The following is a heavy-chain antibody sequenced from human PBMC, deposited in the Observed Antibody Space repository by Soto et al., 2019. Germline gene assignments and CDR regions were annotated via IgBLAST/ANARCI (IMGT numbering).Heavy chain of an antibody. V-gene: IGHV4-4*02. CDR2: IYHSGST. CDR1: GGSISSSNW. CDR3: ARAAMGGSSWPFDY. D-gene: IGHD6-13*01. J-gene: IGHJ4*02. Sequence: QVQLQESGPGLVKPSGTLSLTCAVSGGSISSSNWWSWVRQPPGKGLEWIGEIYHSGSTNYNPSLKSRVTIXVXKXXNQSSLKLSSVTAADTAVYYCARAAMGGSSWPFDYWGQGTLVTVSS.